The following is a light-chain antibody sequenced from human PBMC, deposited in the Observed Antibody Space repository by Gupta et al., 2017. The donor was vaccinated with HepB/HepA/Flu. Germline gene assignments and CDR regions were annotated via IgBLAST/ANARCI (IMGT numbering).Light chain of an antibody. J-gene: IGKJ4*01. CDR3: QVADNFPRLI. V-gene: IGKV1-39*01. CDR2: AAS. CDR1: QDVKNS. Sequence: DIQLTQTPSSLSASVGARVTITCRSSQDVKNSLNWYQQKAGKAPKLLIYAASILVTGVPSRFNGGGSGTDFTLTITNRQPEDFATYYCQVADNFPRLIFGGGTQLEI.